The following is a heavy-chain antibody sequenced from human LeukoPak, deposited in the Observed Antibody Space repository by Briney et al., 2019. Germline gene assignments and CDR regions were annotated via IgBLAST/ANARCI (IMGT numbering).Heavy chain of an antibody. D-gene: IGHD3/OR15-3a*01. J-gene: IGHJ4*02. CDR1: GGSISSSSYY. CDR2: INHSGST. Sequence: PETLSLTCTVSGGSISSSSYYWGWIRQPPGKGLEWIGEINHSGSTNYNPSLKSRVTISVDTSKNQFSLKLSSVTAADTAVYYCARQTGSGLFILPGGQGTLVTVSS. CDR3: ARQTGSGLFILP. V-gene: IGHV4-39*01.